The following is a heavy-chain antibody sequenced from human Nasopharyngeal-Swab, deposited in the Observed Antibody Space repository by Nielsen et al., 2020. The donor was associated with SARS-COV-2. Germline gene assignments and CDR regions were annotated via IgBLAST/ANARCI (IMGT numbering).Heavy chain of an antibody. CDR2: INPNSGGT. D-gene: IGHD2-15*01. J-gene: IGHJ6*02. V-gene: IGHV1-2*06. CDR1: GGTFSSYA. CDR3: ARDQIVQVRLAYYYYGMDV. Sequence: ASVKVSCKASGGTFSSYAISWVRQAPGQGLEWMGRINPNSGGTNYAQKFQGRVTMTRDTSISTAYMELSRLRSDDTAVYYCARDQIVQVRLAYYYYGMDVWGQGTTVTVSS.